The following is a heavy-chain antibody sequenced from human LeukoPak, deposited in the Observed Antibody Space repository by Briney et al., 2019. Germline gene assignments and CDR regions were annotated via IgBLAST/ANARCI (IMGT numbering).Heavy chain of an antibody. CDR1: GFTFSSYS. J-gene: IGHJ4*02. CDR3: AKDMRTEYYDILTGYLDY. CDR2: ISSSSSYI. Sequence: GGSLRLSCAASGFTFSSYSMNWVRQAPGKGLEWVSSISSSSSYIYYADSAKGRFTISRDNAKNSLYLQMNSLRAEDTALYYCAKDMRTEYYDILTGYLDYWGQGTLVTVSS. V-gene: IGHV3-21*04. D-gene: IGHD3-9*01.